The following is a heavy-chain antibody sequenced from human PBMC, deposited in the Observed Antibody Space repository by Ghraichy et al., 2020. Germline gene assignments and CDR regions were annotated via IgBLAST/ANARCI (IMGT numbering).Heavy chain of an antibody. CDR2: IYYSGST. Sequence: SETLSLTCTVSGGSISSYYWSWIRQPPGKGLEWIGYIYYSGSTNYNPSLKSRVTISVDTSKNQFSLKLSSVTAADTAVYYCARDANYDSSGYHDAFDIWGQGTMVTVSS. V-gene: IGHV4-59*01. D-gene: IGHD3-22*01. CDR1: GGSISSYY. J-gene: IGHJ3*02. CDR3: ARDANYDSSGYHDAFDI.